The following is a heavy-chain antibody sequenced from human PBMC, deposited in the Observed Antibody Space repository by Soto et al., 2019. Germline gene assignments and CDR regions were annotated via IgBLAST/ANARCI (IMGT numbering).Heavy chain of an antibody. CDR1: GYTFTSYD. Sequence: ASVKVSCKASGYTFTSYDINWVRQATGQGLEWMGWMNPNSGNTGYAQKFQGRVTMTRNTSRSTAYMELSSLRSEDTAVYYCARAGRTYCYYGMDVWGQGTTVTVSS. CDR2: MNPNSGNT. V-gene: IGHV1-8*01. CDR3: ARAGRTYCYYGMDV. D-gene: IGHD1-1*01. J-gene: IGHJ6*02.